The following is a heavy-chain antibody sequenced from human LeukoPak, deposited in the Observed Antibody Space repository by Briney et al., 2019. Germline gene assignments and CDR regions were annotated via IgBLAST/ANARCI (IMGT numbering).Heavy chain of an antibody. V-gene: IGHV4-38-2*02. J-gene: IGHJ4*02. D-gene: IGHD1-14*01. CDR1: GYSISSGYY. Sequence: SETLSLTCTVSGYSISSGYYWGWIRQPPGKGLEWIGSIYHSGSTYYNPSLKSRVTISVDTSKNQFSLKLRSVTAADTAMYYCARDRLSGPHYDYWGQGTLVTVSS. CDR3: ARDRLSGPHYDY. CDR2: IYHSGST.